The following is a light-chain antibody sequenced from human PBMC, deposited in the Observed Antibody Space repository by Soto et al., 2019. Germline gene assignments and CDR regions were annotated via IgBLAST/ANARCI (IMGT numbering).Light chain of an antibody. CDR1: SSDVGGYNY. Sequence: QSVLTQPASVSGSPGQSITISCTGTSSDVGGYNYVSWYQHHPGKAPKLTIFDVSNRPSGVSNRFSGSKSGNTASLTISVLQPEDEADYYCSSYTTSNTRQIVFGTGTKVTVL. V-gene: IGLV2-14*03. CDR2: DVS. CDR3: SSYTTSNTRQIV. J-gene: IGLJ1*01.